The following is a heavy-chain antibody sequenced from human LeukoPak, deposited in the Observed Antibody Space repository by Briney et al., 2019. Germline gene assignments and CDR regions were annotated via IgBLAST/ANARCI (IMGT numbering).Heavy chain of an antibody. J-gene: IGHJ4*02. CDR1: GFTFSNYG. V-gene: IGHV3-33*01. D-gene: IGHD4-17*01. CDR2: IWYDGSNK. CDR3: ARAGYGDPHFDF. Sequence: GGSLRLSCAASGFTFSNYGMHWVRQAPGKGLEWVADIWYDGSNKYYGDSVKGRFTISRDNSKNKLYLQMNSLRAEDTAAYYCARAGYGDPHFDFWGEGTRVTVS.